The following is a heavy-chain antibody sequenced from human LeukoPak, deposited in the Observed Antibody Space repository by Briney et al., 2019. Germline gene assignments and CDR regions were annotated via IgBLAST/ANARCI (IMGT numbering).Heavy chain of an antibody. CDR3: ATGGIVDTRIFDY. CDR2: IYHSGST. V-gene: IGHV4-30-2*01. Sequence: LQTLSLTCAVSGGYISSGGYSWSWIRQPPGKGLEWIGYIYHSGSTYYNPSLKSRVTISVDRSKNQFSLKLSSVTAADTAVYYCATGGIVDTRIFDYWGQGTLVTVSS. D-gene: IGHD3-22*01. J-gene: IGHJ4*02. CDR1: GGYISSGGYS.